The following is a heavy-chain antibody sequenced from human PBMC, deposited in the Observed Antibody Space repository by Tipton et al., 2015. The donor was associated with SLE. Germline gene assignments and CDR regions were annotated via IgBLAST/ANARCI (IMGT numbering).Heavy chain of an antibody. CDR2: IWLDGTNI. D-gene: IGHD6-6*01. CDR3: ARDLLLYSGSSGQFEY. CDR1: GFALSSSA. V-gene: IGHV3-33*08. J-gene: IGHJ4*02. Sequence: SLRLSCAASGFALSSSAMHWVRQAPGKGLEWVAVIWLDGTNIKYADSVRGRFAISRDDSKNTLFLQMNSLRAEDTAVYYCARDLLLYSGSSGQFEYGGQETLVSVSS.